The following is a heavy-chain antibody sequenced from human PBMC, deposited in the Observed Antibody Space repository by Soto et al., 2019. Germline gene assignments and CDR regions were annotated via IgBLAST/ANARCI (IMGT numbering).Heavy chain of an antibody. D-gene: IGHD6-19*01. CDR3: ARVVATVAGPYGMDV. Sequence: QVQLVQSGAEVKKPGASVKVSCRASGYTFTSYVISWVRQAPGQGLEWMGWISAYNGNTNFAQKLQGRVNMTTDPPTSIAYMELRSMRSDDTAVYYCARVVATVAGPYGMDVWGQGTTVTVSS. J-gene: IGHJ6*02. V-gene: IGHV1-18*01. CDR2: ISAYNGNT. CDR1: GYTFTSYV.